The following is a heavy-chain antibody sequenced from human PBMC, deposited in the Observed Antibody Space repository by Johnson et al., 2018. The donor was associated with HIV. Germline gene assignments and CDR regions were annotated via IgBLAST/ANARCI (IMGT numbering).Heavy chain of an antibody. CDR1: GFTFDDYA. J-gene: IGHJ3*02. V-gene: IGHV3-9*01. Sequence: VQLVESGGGLVQPGRSLRLSCAASGFTFDDYAMHWVRQAPGKGLEWVSGISWNSGSIGYADSVKGRFTISRDNAKNSLYLQMNSLRAEDTALYYCAKSFSTSSIDALGMWGQGTMVTVSS. D-gene: IGHD6-6*01. CDR2: ISWNSGSI. CDR3: AKSFSTSSIDALGM.